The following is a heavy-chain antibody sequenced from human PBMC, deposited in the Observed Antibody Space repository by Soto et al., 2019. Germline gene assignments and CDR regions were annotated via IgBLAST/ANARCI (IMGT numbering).Heavy chain of an antibody. Sequence: QVQLVQSGAKVRKPGASVKVSCKASGYTFTSYDIGWVRQATGQGLEWMGWMNPNSANTGYAQKFQGRVTMTRDTSISTAYMELNSLTSEDTAVYYCVRAIRNQLLSDYWGQGTLVTVSS. V-gene: IGHV1-8*01. CDR2: MNPNSANT. D-gene: IGHD2-2*01. CDR3: VRAIRNQLLSDY. J-gene: IGHJ4*02. CDR1: GYTFTSYD.